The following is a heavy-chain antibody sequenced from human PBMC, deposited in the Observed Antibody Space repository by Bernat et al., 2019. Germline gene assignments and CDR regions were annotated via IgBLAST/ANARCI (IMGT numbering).Heavy chain of an antibody. CDR2: ISYDGSNK. CDR3: ARDRAPYDYDAFDI. V-gene: IGHV3-30*01. D-gene: IGHD3-16*01. J-gene: IGHJ3*02. CDR1: GFTFSSYA. Sequence: QVQLVESGGGVVQPGRSLRLSCAASGFTFSSYAMHWVRQAPGEGLEWVAVISYDGSNKYYADSVKGRFTISRDNSKNTLYLQMNSLRAEDTAVYYCARDRAPYDYDAFDIWGQGTMVTVSS.